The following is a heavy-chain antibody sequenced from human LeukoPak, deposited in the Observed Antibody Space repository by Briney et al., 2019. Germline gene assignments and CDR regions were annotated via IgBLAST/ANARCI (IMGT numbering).Heavy chain of an antibody. D-gene: IGHD3-3*01. J-gene: IGHJ6*02. CDR1: GYTFTSYD. V-gene: IGHV1-8*01. CDR3: ATQGYDFWSGYYTYYYYGMAV. CDR2: MNPNSGNT. Sequence: ASVKVSCKASGYTFTSYDINWVRQATGQGLEWMGWMNPNSGNTGYAQKFQGRVTMTRNTSISTACMELSSLRSEDTAVYYCATQGYDFWSGYYTYYYYGMAVWGQGTTVTVSS.